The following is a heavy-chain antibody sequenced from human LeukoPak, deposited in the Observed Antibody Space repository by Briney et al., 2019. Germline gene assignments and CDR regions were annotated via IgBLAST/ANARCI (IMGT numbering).Heavy chain of an antibody. J-gene: IGHJ4*02. D-gene: IGHD5-18*01. Sequence: GGSLRLSCAASGFTFSSYGMHWVRQAPGKGQEWEAVIWYDGSNKYYADSVKGRFTISRDNSKNTLYQQMNSLRAEDTAVYYCARDSYGYLYFDYWGQGTLVTVSS. V-gene: IGHV3-33*01. CDR2: IWYDGSNK. CDR3: ARDSYGYLYFDY. CDR1: GFTFSSYG.